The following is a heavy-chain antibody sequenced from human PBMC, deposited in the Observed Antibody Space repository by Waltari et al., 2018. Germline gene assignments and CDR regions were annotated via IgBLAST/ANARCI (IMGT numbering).Heavy chain of an antibody. Sequence: EEQLVESGGGLIQPGESLRVSCAVSGFPFNKYWMNWVRQSQGKGLVWVARINSDGSDTSYADFVKGRFTISRDNAKNTVYLQMKSLRAEDTAVYFCARVARKTYSSPVPGRDYYYGMDVWGLGTTVTVSS. J-gene: IGHJ6*02. CDR3: ARVARKTYSSPVPGRDYYYGMDV. CDR2: INSDGSDT. CDR1: GFPFNKYW. D-gene: IGHD3-22*01. V-gene: IGHV3-74*01.